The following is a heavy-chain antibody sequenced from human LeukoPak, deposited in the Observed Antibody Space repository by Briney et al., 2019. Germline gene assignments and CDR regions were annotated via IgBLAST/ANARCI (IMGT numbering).Heavy chain of an antibody. D-gene: IGHD6-13*01. CDR2: ISAYNGNT. CDR1: GYTFTSYG. Sequence: GASVKVSCKASGYTFTSYGISWVRQAPGQGLEWMGWISAYNGNTNYARKLQGRVTMTTDTSTSTAYMELRSLRSDDTAVYYCARGSETGYSSSWYDYWGQGTLVTVSS. V-gene: IGHV1-18*01. J-gene: IGHJ4*02. CDR3: ARGSETGYSSSWYDY.